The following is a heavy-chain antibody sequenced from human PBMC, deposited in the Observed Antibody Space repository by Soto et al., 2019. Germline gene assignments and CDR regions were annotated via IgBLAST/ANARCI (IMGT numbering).Heavy chain of an antibody. CDR1: GGSISNDDFY. CDR2: IHYSGST. D-gene: IGHD3-3*01. V-gene: IGHV4-30-4*01. J-gene: IGHJ5*02. CDR3: FRGRIFQFYWFAP. Sequence: PSETLSLTCIVSGGSISNDDFYWYWIRQPPGKGLEYIGYIHYSGSTYYNPSLKSRVTISLDTSKNQFSLRLTSVTAADSAVYYCFRGRIFQFYWFAPRGQGTLVTVSS.